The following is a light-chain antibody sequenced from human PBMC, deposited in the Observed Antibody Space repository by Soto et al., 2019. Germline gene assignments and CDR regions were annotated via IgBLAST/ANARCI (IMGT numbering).Light chain of an antibody. Sequence: AIQMTQSPSSLSASVGDRVTITCRASQGIRNDLGWYQQKPGKAPKPLIYAASSLQSGVPSRFSGSGYGTDFTLTISSLQPEDFATYYCLQDYNYFGFGQGTRLEIK. V-gene: IGKV1-6*01. J-gene: IGKJ5*01. CDR2: AAS. CDR1: QGIRND. CDR3: LQDYNYFG.